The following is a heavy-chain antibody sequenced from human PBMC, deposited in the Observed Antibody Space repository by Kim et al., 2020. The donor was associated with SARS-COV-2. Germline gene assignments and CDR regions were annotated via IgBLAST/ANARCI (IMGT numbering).Heavy chain of an antibody. V-gene: IGHV4-59*13. CDR3: AREDMGFRESLSAFDI. J-gene: IGHJ3*02. CDR2: IYYSGST. D-gene: IGHD3-10*01. Sequence: SETLSLTCTVSGGSISSYYWSWIRQPPGKGLEWIGYIYYSGSTNYNPSLTSRVTISVDTSKNQFSLKLSSVTAADTAVYYCAREDMGFRESLSAFDIWGQGTMVTVSS. CDR1: GGSISSYY.